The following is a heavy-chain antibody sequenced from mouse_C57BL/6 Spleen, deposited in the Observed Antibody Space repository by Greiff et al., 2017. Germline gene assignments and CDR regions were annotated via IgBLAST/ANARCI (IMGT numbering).Heavy chain of an antibody. D-gene: IGHD1-1*01. CDR2: ISYDGSN. J-gene: IGHJ3*01. CDR1: GYSITSGYY. V-gene: IGHV3-6*01. CDR3: ASGEIITPWFAY. Sequence: EVQRVESGPGLVKPSQSLSLTCSVTGYSITSGYYWNWIRQFPGNKLEWMGYISYDGSNNYNPSLKNRISITRDTSKNQFFLKLNSVTTEDTATYYCASGEIITPWFAYWGQGTLVTVSA.